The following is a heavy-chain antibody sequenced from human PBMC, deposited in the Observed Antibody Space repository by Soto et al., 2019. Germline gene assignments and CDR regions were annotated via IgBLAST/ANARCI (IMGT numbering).Heavy chain of an antibody. CDR3: VRARIAS. D-gene: IGHD2-15*01. J-gene: IGHJ4*02. CDR1: GSTFETSW. V-gene: IGHV3-7*01. CDR2: IKQDGSEK. Sequence: GGSLRLSCAASGSTFETSWMTWVRQAPGKGLEWVANIKQDGSEKYYVDSVKGRFTISRDNAKNSLYLQMNSLRVEDTAVYFCVRARIASWGQGTLVTVSS.